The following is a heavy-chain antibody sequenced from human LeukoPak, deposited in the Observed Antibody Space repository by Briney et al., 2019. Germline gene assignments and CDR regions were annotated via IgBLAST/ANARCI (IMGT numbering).Heavy chain of an antibody. D-gene: IGHD6-13*01. Sequence: GASVKVSCKASGYTFTGYYMLWVRQAPGQGLEWMGWINPNSGGTNYAQKFQGRVTMTRDTSISTAYMELSRLRSDDTAVYYCARSRPNIAASPLYYFDYWGQGTLVTVSS. CDR2: INPNSGGT. V-gene: IGHV1-2*02. CDR3: ARSRPNIAASPLYYFDY. CDR1: GYTFTGYY. J-gene: IGHJ4*02.